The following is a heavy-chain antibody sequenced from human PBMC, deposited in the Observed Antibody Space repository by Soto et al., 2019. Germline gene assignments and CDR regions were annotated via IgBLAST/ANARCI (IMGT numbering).Heavy chain of an antibody. Sequence: QVQLVESGGGVVQPGRSLRLSCAASGFTFNNYGMHWVRQAPGKGLEWLAVIWNDGSNSSYANSVKGRFTISRDNSKNTLSPQMSSLRAEDTAVYYCARRQIPPPTRGAANARGGMDVWGQGTTVTVSS. CDR3: ARRQIPPPTRGAANARGGMDV. D-gene: IGHD6-13*01. V-gene: IGHV3-33*01. CDR2: IWNDGSNS. CDR1: GFTFNNYG. J-gene: IGHJ6*02.